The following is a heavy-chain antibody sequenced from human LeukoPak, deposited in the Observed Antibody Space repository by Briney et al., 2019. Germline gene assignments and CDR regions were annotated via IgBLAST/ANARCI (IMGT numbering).Heavy chain of an antibody. Sequence: SETLSLTCSVSGDSVSGFYWSWLRQPAGKGLEWIGRIYTSGNTRDTSTKYNPSLKSRVSMSVDTSKNQFSLKLRSVTAADTAIYYCAIDTFSSGWWDYSDYWGQGTLVTVSS. CDR1: GDSVSGFY. CDR2: IYTSGNTRDTST. CDR3: AIDTFSSGWWDYSDY. V-gene: IGHV4-4*07. D-gene: IGHD6-19*01. J-gene: IGHJ4*02.